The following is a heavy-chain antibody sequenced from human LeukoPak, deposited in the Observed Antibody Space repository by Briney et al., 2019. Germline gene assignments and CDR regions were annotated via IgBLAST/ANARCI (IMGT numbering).Heavy chain of an antibody. D-gene: IGHD2-8*01. CDR3: ATRYCTISACRASSYKSFDV. J-gene: IGHJ6*04. CDR1: GFTFSTYW. Sequence: PGGSLRLSCAASGFTFSTYWMSWVRQAPGKGLEWVAVISYDGSNKYYADSVKGRFTISRDNSKNTLYLQMNSLRAEDTAVYYCATRYCTISACRASSYKSFDVWGKGTTVTVSS. V-gene: IGHV3-30-3*01. CDR2: ISYDGSNK.